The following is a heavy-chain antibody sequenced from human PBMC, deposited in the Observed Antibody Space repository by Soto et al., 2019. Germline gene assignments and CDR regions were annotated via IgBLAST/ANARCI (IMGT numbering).Heavy chain of an antibody. CDR2: ISSSGGST. CDR3: AKDAHPYFDWLFGY. D-gene: IGHD3-9*01. CDR1: GFTFSSYS. J-gene: IGHJ4*02. V-gene: IGHV3-23*01. Sequence: GGSLRLSCAASGFTFSSYSMNWVRQAPGKGLEWVSSISSSGGSTYYADSVKGRFTISRDNSKNTLYLQMNSLRAEDTAVYYCAKDAHPYFDWLFGYWGQGTLVTVSS.